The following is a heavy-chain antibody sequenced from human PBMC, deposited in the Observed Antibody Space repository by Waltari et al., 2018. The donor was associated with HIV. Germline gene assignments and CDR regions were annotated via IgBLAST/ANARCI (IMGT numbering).Heavy chain of an antibody. CDR2: ITHTGGTT. CDR1: GGSISSNYYF. CDR3: ARQRGSGLWYFDL. D-gene: IGHD3-10*01. J-gene: IGHJ2*01. V-gene: IGHV4-39*01. Sequence: QSQLQESDPGLVKPSETLSLTCTVSGGSISSNYYFWAWVRQPPGKGLEWIGTITHTGGTTNYNPSLKCRVIMSVDTSKVQSSLKLSSMTATDTAVYYCARQRGSGLWYFDLWGRGTLVSVSS.